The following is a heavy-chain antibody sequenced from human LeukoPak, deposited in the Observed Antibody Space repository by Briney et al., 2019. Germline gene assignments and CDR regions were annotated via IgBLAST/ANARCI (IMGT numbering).Heavy chain of an antibody. Sequence: GGSLRLSRAASGFTFSNYWMTWVRQAPGKGLEWVANIKQDGSDKYYVDSVKGRFTISRDNGKSSLYLQMNSLRAEDTAVYYCARDQDVVVLLGIIAYDAFDLWGQGTVVTVSS. V-gene: IGHV3-7*01. D-gene: IGHD2-15*01. CDR3: ARDQDVVVLLGIIAYDAFDL. J-gene: IGHJ3*01. CDR1: GFTFSNYW. CDR2: IKQDGSDK.